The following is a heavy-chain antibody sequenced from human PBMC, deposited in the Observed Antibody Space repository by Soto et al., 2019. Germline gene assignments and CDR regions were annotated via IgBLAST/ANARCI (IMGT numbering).Heavy chain of an antibody. CDR1: GFTFSSYW. CDR2: INSDGSST. CDR3: ARDADTEDDHYYGMDV. V-gene: IGHV3-74*01. Sequence: EVQLVESGGGLVQPGGSLRLSCAASGFTFSSYWMHWVRQAPGKGLVGVSRINSDGSSTSYADSVKGRFTISRDNAKNTLYLQMNSLRAEDTAVYYCARDADTEDDHYYGMDVWGQGTTVTVSS. D-gene: IGHD1-1*01. J-gene: IGHJ6*02.